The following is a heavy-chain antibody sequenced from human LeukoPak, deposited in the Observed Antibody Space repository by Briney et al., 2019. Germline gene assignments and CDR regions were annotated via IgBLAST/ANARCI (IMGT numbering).Heavy chain of an antibody. CDR3: ARGYSEPRDAFDI. CDR2: INCDGGST. J-gene: IGHJ3*02. V-gene: IGHV1-46*01. CDR1: GYTFTGYF. Sequence: ASVKVSCKASGYTFTGYFMHWVRQAPGQGLEWMGIINCDGGSTSYAQKFQDRVTMTRDTSTSTVYMELSSLRSDDTAVYYCARGYSEPRDAFDIWGQGTMVTVSS. D-gene: IGHD6-13*01.